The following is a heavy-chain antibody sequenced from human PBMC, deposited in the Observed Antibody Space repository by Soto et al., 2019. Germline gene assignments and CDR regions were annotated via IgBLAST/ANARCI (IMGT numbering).Heavy chain of an antibody. Sequence: SVKVSCKASGGTFSSYTISWVRQAPGQGLEWMGRIIPILGIANYAQKFQGRVTITADKSTSTAYMELSSLRSEDTAVYYCARGWDYYGSSLYYFDYWGQGTLVTVSS. D-gene: IGHD3-22*01. CDR2: IIPILGIA. V-gene: IGHV1-69*02. CDR1: GGTFSSYT. J-gene: IGHJ4*02. CDR3: ARGWDYYGSSLYYFDY.